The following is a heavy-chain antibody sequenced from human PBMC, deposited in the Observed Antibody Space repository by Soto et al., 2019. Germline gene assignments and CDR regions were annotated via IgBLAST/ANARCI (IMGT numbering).Heavy chain of an antibody. CDR1: GYTFTGYY. J-gene: IGHJ3*02. V-gene: IGHV1-2*04. Sequence: ASVKVSCKASGYTFTGYYMHWVRQAPGQGLEWMGWINPNSGGTNYAQKFQGWVTMTRDTSISTAYMELSRLRSDDTAVYYCARDEIQYYYDSSGYTAFDIWGQGTMVTVSS. CDR3: ARDEIQYYYDSSGYTAFDI. CDR2: INPNSGGT. D-gene: IGHD3-22*01.